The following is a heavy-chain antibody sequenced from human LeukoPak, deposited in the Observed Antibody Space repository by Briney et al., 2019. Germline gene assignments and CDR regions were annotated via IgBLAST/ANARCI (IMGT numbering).Heavy chain of an antibody. V-gene: IGHV3-30*18. Sequence: GGSLRLSCPASGFTFSSYGMHWVPQAPGKGLEWVAVISYDGSNKYYADSVKGRFAISRDNSKNTLYLQMNSLRAEDTAVYYCAKDRGAIGYYYMDVWGKGTTVTVSS. CDR3: AKDRGAIGYYYMDV. D-gene: IGHD2-2*02. CDR1: GFTFSSYG. J-gene: IGHJ6*03. CDR2: ISYDGSNK.